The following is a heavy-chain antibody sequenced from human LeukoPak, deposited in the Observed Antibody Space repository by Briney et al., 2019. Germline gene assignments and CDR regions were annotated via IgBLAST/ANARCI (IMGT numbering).Heavy chain of an antibody. J-gene: IGHJ6*02. D-gene: IGHD2/OR15-2a*01. V-gene: IGHV3-7*01. CDR1: GFTFSNYW. CDR3: AKDLSPLYYYYGMDV. Sequence: RPGGSLRLSCAASGFTFSNYWMTWVRQAPGKGLEWVANIKQDGSDKYYVDSVKGRFDISRDNAKNSLYLQMNSLRAEDTAVYYCAKDLSPLYYYYGMDVWGQGTTVTASS. CDR2: IKQDGSDK.